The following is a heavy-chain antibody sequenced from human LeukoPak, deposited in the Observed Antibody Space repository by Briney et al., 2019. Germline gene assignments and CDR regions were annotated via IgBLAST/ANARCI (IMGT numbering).Heavy chain of an antibody. Sequence: ASVKVSCKASGGTFSSYAISWVRQAPGQGLEWVGRIIPIFGTANYAQKFQGRVTITTDESTSTAYMELSSLRSEDTAVYYCARGIVGATTGDAFDIWGQGTMVTVSS. J-gene: IGHJ3*02. CDR1: GGTFSSYA. V-gene: IGHV1-69*05. D-gene: IGHD1-26*01. CDR2: IIPIFGTA. CDR3: ARGIVGATTGDAFDI.